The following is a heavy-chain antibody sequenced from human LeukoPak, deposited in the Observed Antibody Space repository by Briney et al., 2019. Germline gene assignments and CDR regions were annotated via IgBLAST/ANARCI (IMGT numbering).Heavy chain of an antibody. V-gene: IGHV4-59*01. J-gene: IGHJ4*02. CDR2: ISYSGST. D-gene: IGHD3-10*01. CDR1: GGSISSYF. Sequence: SETLSLTCTVSGGSISSYFWSWVRQPPGKGLEWIGYISYSGSTNYNPSLKSRVTISVDTSKTQFSLKVTSVTAADTAVYYCARGEFDFDYWGQGTLVTVSS. CDR3: ARGEFDFDY.